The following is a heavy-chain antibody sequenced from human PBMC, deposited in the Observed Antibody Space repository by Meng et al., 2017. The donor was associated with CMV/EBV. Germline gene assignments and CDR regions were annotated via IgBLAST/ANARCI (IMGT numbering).Heavy chain of an antibody. CDR1: AYTRTSYY. D-gene: IGHD6-19*01. V-gene: IGHV1-2*02. CDR2: INPNIGGT. CDR3: ERDRKALAGNNWFDP. J-gene: IGHJ5*02. Sequence: LLGQSGDAGQTRGSSVKILRNACAYTRTSYYTQWVRQAPGQGREWRGWINPNIGGTDCTQNVQGGDTMTRNTSINTTYMVLREMRCRDAAVYACERDRKALAGNNWFDPWGQGTLVTGSS.